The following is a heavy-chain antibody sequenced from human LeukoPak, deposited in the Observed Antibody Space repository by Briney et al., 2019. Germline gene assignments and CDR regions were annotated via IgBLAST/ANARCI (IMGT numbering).Heavy chain of an antibody. CDR2: ISGSGGST. V-gene: IGHV3-23*01. D-gene: IGHD2-2*02. CDR3: ATSPHYCSSTSCYIYMDV. J-gene: IGHJ6*03. CDR1: GFTFSSYA. Sequence: GGSLRLSCAASGFTFSSYAMSWVRQAPGAGLEWVSAISGSGGSTYYADSVKGRFTISRDNSKNTLYLQMNSLRAEDTAVYYCATSPHYCSSTSCYIYMDVWGKGTTVTVSS.